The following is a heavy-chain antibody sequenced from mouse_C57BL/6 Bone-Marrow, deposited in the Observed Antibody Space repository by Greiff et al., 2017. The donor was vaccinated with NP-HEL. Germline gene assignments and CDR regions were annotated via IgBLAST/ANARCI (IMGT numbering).Heavy chain of an antibody. CDR3: ARLQLSWFAY. CDR2: ISSGGSYT. Sequence: EVKLMESGGDLVKPGGSLKLSCAASGFTFSSYGMSWVRQTPDKRLEWVATISSGGSYTYYPDSVKGRFTISRDNAKNTLYLQMSSLKSEDTAMYYCARLQLSWFAYWGQGTLVTVSA. J-gene: IGHJ3*01. V-gene: IGHV5-6*01. CDR1: GFTFSSYG. D-gene: IGHD3-1*01.